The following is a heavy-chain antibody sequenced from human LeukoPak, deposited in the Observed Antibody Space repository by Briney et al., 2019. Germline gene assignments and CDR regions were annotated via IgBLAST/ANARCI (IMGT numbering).Heavy chain of an antibody. D-gene: IGHD3-3*01. J-gene: IGHJ4*02. Sequence: SETLSLTCAVYGGSFGGYYWSWIRQPPGKGLEWIGEINHSGSTNYNPSLKSRVTISVDTSKNQFSLKLSSVTAADTAVYYCARGGDFWSGYYTRGMGDFDYWGQGTLVTVSS. V-gene: IGHV4-34*01. CDR1: GGSFGGYY. CDR2: INHSGST. CDR3: ARGGDFWSGYYTRGMGDFDY.